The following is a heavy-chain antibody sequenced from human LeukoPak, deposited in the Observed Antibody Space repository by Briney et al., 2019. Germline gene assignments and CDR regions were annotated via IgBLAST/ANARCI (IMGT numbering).Heavy chain of an antibody. D-gene: IGHD6-19*01. CDR1: GYTFTSYD. CDR2: MNPNSGNT. J-gene: IGHJ1*01. CDR3: ARHPRVVAGLEYFQH. Sequence: ASVKVSCKASGYTFTSYDINWVRQATGQGLEWMGWMNPNSGNTGYAQKFQGRVTMTRNTSISTAYMELSSLRSEDTAVYYCARHPRVVAGLEYFQHWGQGTLVTVSS. V-gene: IGHV1-8*01.